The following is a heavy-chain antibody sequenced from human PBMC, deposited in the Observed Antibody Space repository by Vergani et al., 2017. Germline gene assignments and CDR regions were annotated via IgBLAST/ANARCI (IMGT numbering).Heavy chain of an antibody. CDR2: INHSGST. V-gene: IGHV4-34*01. J-gene: IGHJ5*02. Sequence: QVQLQQWGAGLLKPSETLSLTCAVYGGSFSGYYWSWIRQPPGKGLEWIGEINHSGSTNYNPSLKSRVTISVDTSKNPFSLKLSSVTAADTAVYYCARRSSGWYVGPWGQGTLVTVSS. CDR1: GGSFSGYY. D-gene: IGHD6-19*01. CDR3: ARRSSGWYVGP.